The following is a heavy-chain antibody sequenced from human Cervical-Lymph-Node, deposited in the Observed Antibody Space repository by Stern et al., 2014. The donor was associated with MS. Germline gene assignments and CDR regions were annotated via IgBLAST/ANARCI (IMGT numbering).Heavy chain of an antibody. CDR3: LAYASGDNINH. Sequence: VQLVESGGGVVQPGRSLRLSCAASGFTFSRNGMHWVRQAPGKGLEWVAVIWYDGRNDNYVDSVKGRFTISRDHSKNTLYLQMNSLRVEDTAVYYCLAYASGDNINHWGQGTLVTVSS. J-gene: IGHJ5*02. CDR1: GFTFSRNG. CDR2: IWYDGRND. D-gene: IGHD6-19*01. V-gene: IGHV3-33*03.